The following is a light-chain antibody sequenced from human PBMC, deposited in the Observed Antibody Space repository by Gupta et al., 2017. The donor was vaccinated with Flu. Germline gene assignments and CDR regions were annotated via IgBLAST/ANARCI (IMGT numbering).Light chain of an antibody. J-gene: IGKJ1*01. Sequence: EEVMTQSPATLSVSPGERVTLSCRASQSVRSNLAWYQQKPAQAPRLLIYGASTRATGISARFSGSGSGTEFTLTISSRQSDDFAVYYCQQENSWPPAFGQGTXVEIK. CDR3: QQENSWPPA. CDR2: GAS. CDR1: QSVRSN. V-gene: IGKV3-15*01.